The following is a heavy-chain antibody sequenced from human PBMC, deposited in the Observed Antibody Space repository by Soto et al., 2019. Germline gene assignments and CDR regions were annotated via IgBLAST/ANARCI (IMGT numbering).Heavy chain of an antibody. CDR1: ESTVSRYW. CDR2: INQDGSEK. J-gene: IGHJ4*02. V-gene: IGHV3-7*04. Sequence: GGSLRLSCAIFESTVSRYWMNWVRQAPGKGLEWVAHINQDGSEKYYVDSVKGRFTISRDNAKKSLYLQMNSLRPADTAMYYYSGGVGDAFWGQGT. D-gene: IGHD1-26*01. CDR3: SGGVGDAF.